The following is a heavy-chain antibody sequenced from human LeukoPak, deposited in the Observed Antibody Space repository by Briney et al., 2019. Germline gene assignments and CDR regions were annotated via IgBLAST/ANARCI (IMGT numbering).Heavy chain of an antibody. J-gene: IGHJ3*01. Sequence: SETLSLTCTVSDDSLSNYFWYWLRQPPGKALEWIGNIHYTGGTRYNPSLKSRVTISVDTSKNQFSLKLSSVTAADTAVYYCARHPYYYDSNDVTWGQGTMVTVSS. CDR1: DDSLSNYF. CDR3: ARHPYYYDSNDVT. D-gene: IGHD3-22*01. CDR2: IHYTGGT. V-gene: IGHV4-59*08.